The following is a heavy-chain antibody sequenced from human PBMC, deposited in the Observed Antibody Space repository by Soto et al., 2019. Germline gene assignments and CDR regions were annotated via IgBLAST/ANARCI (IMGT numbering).Heavy chain of an antibody. CDR2: ISNSGGST. Sequence: PGGSLRLSCASSGFTFNSYAMSWVRQAPGKGLEWVSVISNSGGSTYYTDSVKGRFTISRDNSKNTLYLQMNRLRAEDTAVYYCAKVSAAWLYYFDYWGQGTLVTVSS. J-gene: IGHJ4*02. CDR1: GFTFNSYA. V-gene: IGHV3-23*01. CDR3: AKVSAAWLYYFDY. D-gene: IGHD2-2*01.